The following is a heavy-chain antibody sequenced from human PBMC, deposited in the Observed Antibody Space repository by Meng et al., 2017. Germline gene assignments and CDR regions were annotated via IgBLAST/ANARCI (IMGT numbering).Heavy chain of an antibody. CDR2: IIPIFGTA. J-gene: IGHJ4*02. V-gene: IGHV1-69*06. Sequence: SVKVSCKASGGTFSSYAISWVRQAPGQGLEWMGGIIPIFGTANYAQKFQGRVTITADKSTSTAYMELSSLRSEDTAVYYCARGIVGATKGFDYWGQGTLVAVSS. CDR1: GGTFSSYA. CDR3: ARGIVGATKGFDY. D-gene: IGHD1-26*01.